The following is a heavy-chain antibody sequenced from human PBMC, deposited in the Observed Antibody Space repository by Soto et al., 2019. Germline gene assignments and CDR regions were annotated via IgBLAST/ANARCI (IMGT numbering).Heavy chain of an antibody. J-gene: IGHJ4*02. CDR3: TTDWSLLLWFGEVSRGGY. CDR2: IKSRSDGGTT. CDR1: AFTFSKAW. D-gene: IGHD3-10*01. Sequence: GGSLRLSCAASAFTFSKAWMSWVRQAPGKGLEWVGRIKSRSDGGTTDYAAPVKGRFSISRDDSRNTMYLQMKSLKTEDTAVYYCTTDWSLLLWFGEVSRGGYWGQGTLVTVAS. V-gene: IGHV3-15*01.